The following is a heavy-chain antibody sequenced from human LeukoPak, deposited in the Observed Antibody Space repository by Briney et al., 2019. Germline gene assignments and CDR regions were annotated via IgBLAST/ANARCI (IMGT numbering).Heavy chain of an antibody. J-gene: IGHJ4*02. CDR3: AENAGYSYGLYYFDY. CDR2: VSPSGDIT. V-gene: IGHV3-23*01. Sequence: GGTLRLSCAASGFHFSSHGMNWVRQAPGKGIEWVSGVSPSGDITYYADSVKGRFTISRDNSKNTVHLQMDSLRAEDSAVYYCAENAGYSYGLYYFDYWGQGTLVTVSS. CDR1: GFHFSSHG. D-gene: IGHD5-18*01.